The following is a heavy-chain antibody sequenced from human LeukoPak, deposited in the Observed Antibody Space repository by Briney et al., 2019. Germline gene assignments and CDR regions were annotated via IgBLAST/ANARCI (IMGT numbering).Heavy chain of an antibody. CDR2: ISAYNGST. CDR1: GYTFTKYY. CDR3: ARGGGSSYWSETFDI. V-gene: IGHV1-18*01. D-gene: IGHD3-10*01. Sequence: ASVKVSCKASGYTFTKYYISWVRQAPGQGLEWMGWISAYNGSTNYAQKLQGRVTMTIETSTSTAYIELRNLRSDDTAVYYCARGGGSSYWSETFDIWGQGTMVTVSS. J-gene: IGHJ3*02.